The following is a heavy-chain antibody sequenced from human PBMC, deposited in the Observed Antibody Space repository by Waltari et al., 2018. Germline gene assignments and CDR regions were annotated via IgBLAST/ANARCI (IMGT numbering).Heavy chain of an antibody. D-gene: IGHD3-10*01. CDR3: ARATLWFRVLLWDY. J-gene: IGHJ4*02. CDR1: GGSFSGYY. CDR2: INHSGST. V-gene: IGHV4-34*01. Sequence: QVQLQQWGAGLLKPSETLSLTCAVYGGSFSGYYWSWIRQPPGKGLEWIGEINHSGSTNYNPSLKSRVTISVDTSKNQFSLKLSSVTAADTAVYYCARATLWFRVLLWDYWGQGTLVTVSS.